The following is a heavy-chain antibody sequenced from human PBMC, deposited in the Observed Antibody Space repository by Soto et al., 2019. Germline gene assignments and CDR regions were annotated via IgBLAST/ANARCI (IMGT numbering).Heavy chain of an antibody. V-gene: IGHV3-30*18. D-gene: IGHD2-2*01. J-gene: IGHJ6*02. Sequence: GGSLRLSCAASGFTFSNYGMHWVRQAPGKGLEWVAVISYDGSNKYYADSVKGRFTISRDNSKNTLCLQMNSLRDEDTAVYYCANKDNIIVVPPAPPYYYYGMDVWGQGTTVTVSS. CDR2: ISYDGSNK. CDR1: GFTFSNYG. CDR3: ANKDNIIVVPPAPPYYYYGMDV.